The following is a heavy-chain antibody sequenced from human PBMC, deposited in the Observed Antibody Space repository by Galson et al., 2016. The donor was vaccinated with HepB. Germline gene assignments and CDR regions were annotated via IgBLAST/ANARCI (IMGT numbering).Heavy chain of an antibody. CDR2: ISSSSDNK. Sequence: SLRLSCAASGFTFSSYSMNWVRQAPGKGLEWVSGISSSSDNKVYAESVKGRFTISRDNAKNSLYLQMNSLRAEDTAVYYCAGDPSGSLDYWGQGILVTVSS. CDR1: GFTFSSYS. V-gene: IGHV3-21*01. CDR3: AGDPSGSLDY. J-gene: IGHJ4*02. D-gene: IGHD1-26*01.